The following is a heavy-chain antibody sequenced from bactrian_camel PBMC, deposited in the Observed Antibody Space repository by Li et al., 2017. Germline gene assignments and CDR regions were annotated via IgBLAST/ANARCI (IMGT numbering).Heavy chain of an antibody. V-gene: IGHV3S55*01. CDR3: AKGGRLTSVSDLAAGITY. J-gene: IGHJ4*01. CDR1: GVTYRRYC. Sequence: VQLVESGGGSVQAAGSLRLSCKVSGVTYRRYCMAWFRQAPGKEREGVASIDSGENPMYADSVKGRFTISLDNAENTLYLQMNNLKTEDTAVYYCAKGGRLTSVSDLAAGITYRGQGTQVTVS. CDR2: IDSGENP. D-gene: IGHD3*01.